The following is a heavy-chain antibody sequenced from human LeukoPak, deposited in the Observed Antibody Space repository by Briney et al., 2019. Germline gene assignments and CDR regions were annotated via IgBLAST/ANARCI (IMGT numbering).Heavy chain of an antibody. V-gene: IGHV4-34*01. CDR3: ARALAFSGYYGY. CDR2: INHRGNT. D-gene: IGHD1-26*01. J-gene: IGHJ4*02. Sequence: SETLSLTCAVYGGSFSGYYWTWIRQPPGKGLGCIGEINHRGNTNYNPSLKSRVPISVDTSKNQSSLMLHSVTAPDTGVYYCARALAFSGYYGYWGQGTLVTVSS. CDR1: GGSFSGYY.